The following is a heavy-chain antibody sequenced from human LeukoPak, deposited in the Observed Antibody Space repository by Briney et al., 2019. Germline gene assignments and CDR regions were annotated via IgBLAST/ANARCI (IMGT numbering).Heavy chain of an antibody. CDR2: VYYSERT. D-gene: IGHD3-16*01. CDR3: ARDDYGVFDAFDV. CDR1: GGSINSHY. V-gene: IGHV4-59*08. Sequence: SETLSLTCTVSGGSINSHYWSWIRQPPGKGLQWIGDVYYSERTNYNPSLQSRVTMTLDASKNQFYLRLTSVTAADTAVYFCARDDYGVFDAFDVWGQGTVVTVSS. J-gene: IGHJ3*01.